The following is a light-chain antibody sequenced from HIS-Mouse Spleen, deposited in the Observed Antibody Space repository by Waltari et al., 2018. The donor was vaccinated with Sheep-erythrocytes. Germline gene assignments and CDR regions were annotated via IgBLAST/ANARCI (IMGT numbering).Light chain of an antibody. CDR1: KLGDKY. CDR3: QAWDSSTAWV. Sequence: SYELTQPPSVSVSPGQTASITCSGHKLGDKYACWYQQKPGQSPVLVIYQESKRPSGIPERFSGSNSGNTATLTISGTQAMDEADYYCQAWDSSTAWVFGGGTKLTVL. V-gene: IGLV3-1*01. J-gene: IGLJ3*02. CDR2: QES.